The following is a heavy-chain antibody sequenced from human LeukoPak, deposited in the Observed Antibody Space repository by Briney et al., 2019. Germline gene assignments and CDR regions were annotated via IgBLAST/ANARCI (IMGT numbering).Heavy chain of an antibody. D-gene: IGHD3-22*01. CDR2: IYYSGST. CDR1: GGSISSSSYY. CDR3: ARDSSGSLRIPDPTLPWPKGLDI. V-gene: IGHV4-39*01. J-gene: IGHJ3*02. Sequence: PSETLSLTCTVSGGSISSSSYYWGWIRQPPGKGLEWIGSIYYSGSTYYNPSLKSRVTISVDTSKNQFSLKLSSVTAADTAVYYCARDSSGSLRIPDPTLPWPKGLDIWGQGTMVTVSS.